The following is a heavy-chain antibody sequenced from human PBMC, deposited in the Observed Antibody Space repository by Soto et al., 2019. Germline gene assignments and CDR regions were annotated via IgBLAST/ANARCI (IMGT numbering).Heavy chain of an antibody. CDR1: GGSLSSGRYY. D-gene: IGHD5-12*01. Sequence: ETLSLTCNVSGGSLSSGRYYWSWIRQAPGKGLEWIAYIYCCGSTNYTPSLKSRVTISVDKSKNQFSLKLSSVTAADTAVYYCARETEMATFGNWGQGTLVTVSS. V-gene: IGHV4-61*01. CDR3: ARETEMATFGN. J-gene: IGHJ4*02. CDR2: IYCCGST.